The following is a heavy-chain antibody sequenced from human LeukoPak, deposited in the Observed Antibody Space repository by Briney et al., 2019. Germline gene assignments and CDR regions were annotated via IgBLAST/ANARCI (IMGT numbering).Heavy chain of an antibody. CDR1: GLTFSNYW. D-gene: IGHD6-19*01. Sequence: GGSLRLSCVASGLTFSNYWMQWVRQAPGKGQEWVSRVKTDGSITTYADSVKGRFTISRDNAENTLYLEMNNLRAEDTAVYHCARHAVAGTNWYFDLWGRGTLVTVSS. J-gene: IGHJ2*01. CDR3: ARHAVAGTNWYFDL. V-gene: IGHV3-74*01. CDR2: VKTDGSIT.